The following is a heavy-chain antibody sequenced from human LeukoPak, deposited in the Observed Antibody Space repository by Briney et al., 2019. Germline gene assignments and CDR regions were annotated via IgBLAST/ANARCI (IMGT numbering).Heavy chain of an antibody. V-gene: IGHV1-2*02. J-gene: IGHJ4*02. Sequence: EASVKVSCKASGHTFTGYYMHWVRQAPGQGLEWMGWINPNSGGTNYAQKFQGRVTMTRDTSISTAYMELSRLRSDDTAVYYCAATMVRGAGVYYFDYWGQGTLVTVSS. CDR3: AATMVRGAGVYYFDY. CDR2: INPNSGGT. CDR1: GHTFTGYY. D-gene: IGHD3-10*01.